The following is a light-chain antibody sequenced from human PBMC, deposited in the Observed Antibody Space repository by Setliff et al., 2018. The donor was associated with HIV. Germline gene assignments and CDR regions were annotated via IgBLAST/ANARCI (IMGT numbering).Light chain of an antibody. CDR3: TSYSSNTTLGI. V-gene: IGLV2-14*03. Sequence: QSALAQPASLSGSPGQSITISCTGTTSDIGGYNFVSWYQQHPGKAPKLMIYDVSNRPSGVSNRFSGSKSGNTASLTISGLQAEDEADYYCTSYSSNTTLGIFGTGTKVTVL. CDR2: DVS. J-gene: IGLJ1*01. CDR1: TSDIGGYNF.